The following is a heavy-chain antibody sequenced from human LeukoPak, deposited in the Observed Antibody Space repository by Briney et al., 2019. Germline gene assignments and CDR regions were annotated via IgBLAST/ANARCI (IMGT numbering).Heavy chain of an antibody. CDR2: IYYSGST. Sequence: SETLSLTCSVSGVSISSSRFYWGWIRQPPGKGLEWIGSIYYSGSTYYNPSLKGRVTLSADTSKNQLFLKLTSVTAADTAVYYCARMRRSGRVAGTSDYWGQGTLVTVSS. CDR1: GVSISSSRFY. V-gene: IGHV4-39*07. D-gene: IGHD6-19*01. CDR3: ARMRRSGRVAGTSDY. J-gene: IGHJ4*02.